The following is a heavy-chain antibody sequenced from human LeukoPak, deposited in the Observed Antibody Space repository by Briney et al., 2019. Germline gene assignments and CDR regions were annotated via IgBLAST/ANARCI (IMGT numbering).Heavy chain of an antibody. CDR3: ARDEPLQWLAPFDY. D-gene: IGHD6-19*01. CDR2: IKQDGSEK. J-gene: IGHJ4*02. V-gene: IGHV3-7*01. Sequence: GGSQRLFCAASGFPFSSYWMSWVRQAPGKGREWVANIKQDGSEKYYVNSVKGRFTISRDNAKNSLYLQMNSLRAEDTAVYYCARDEPLQWLAPFDYWGQGTLVTVSS. CDR1: GFPFSSYW.